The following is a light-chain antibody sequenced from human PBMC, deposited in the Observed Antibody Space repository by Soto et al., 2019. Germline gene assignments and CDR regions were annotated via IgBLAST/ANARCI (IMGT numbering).Light chain of an antibody. V-gene: IGLV3-21*02. J-gene: IGLJ1*01. CDR3: QVWDSSSDLYV. Sequence: SYELTQPPSLSVAPGHTARITCGGHNIGSKAVHWYRQQPGQAPVLVVHDDSDRPSGIPERFSGSNSGNTATLTISRVEAGDEADYYCQVWDSSSDLYVFGIGTKVTVL. CDR1: NIGSKA. CDR2: DDS.